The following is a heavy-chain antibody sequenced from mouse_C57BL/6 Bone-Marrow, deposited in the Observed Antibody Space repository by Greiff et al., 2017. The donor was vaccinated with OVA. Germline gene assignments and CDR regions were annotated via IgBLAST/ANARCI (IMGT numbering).Heavy chain of an antibody. CDR2: ISSGSSTI. Sequence: EVNVVESGGGLVKPGGSLKLSCAASGFTFSDYGMHWVRQAPEKGLEWVAYISSGSSTIYYADTVKGRFTISRDNAKNTLFLQMTSLRSEDTAMYYCARISYWYFDVWGTGTTVTVSS. CDR1: GFTFSDYG. CDR3: ARISYWYFDV. J-gene: IGHJ1*03. V-gene: IGHV5-17*01.